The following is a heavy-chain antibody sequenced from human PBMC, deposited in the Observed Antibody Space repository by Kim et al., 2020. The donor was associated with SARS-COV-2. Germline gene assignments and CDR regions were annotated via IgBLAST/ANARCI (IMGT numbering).Heavy chain of an antibody. J-gene: IGHJ6*02. Sequence: GGSLRLSCAASGFTFSSYAMSWVRQAPGKGLEWVSAISGSGGSTYYADSVKGRFTISRDNSKNTLYLQMNSLRAEDTAVYYCAKVQGSASFVLPIYYYYYGMDVWGQGTTVTVSS. CDR1: GFTFSSYA. CDR3: AKVQGSASFVLPIYYYYYGMDV. CDR2: ISGSGGST. V-gene: IGHV3-23*01. D-gene: IGHD3-10*01.